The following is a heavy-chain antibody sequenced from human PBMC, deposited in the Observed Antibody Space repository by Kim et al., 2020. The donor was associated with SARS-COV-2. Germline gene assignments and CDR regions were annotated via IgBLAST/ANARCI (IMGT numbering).Heavy chain of an antibody. J-gene: IGHJ4*02. V-gene: IGHV3-66*01. Sequence: CYADSVKGRVTVSRDNAKNKVYLQMNNLRAEDTAVYYCARDRRDSRGYFDYWGQGTLVTVSS. D-gene: IGHD2-15*01. CDR3: ARDRRDSRGYFDY.